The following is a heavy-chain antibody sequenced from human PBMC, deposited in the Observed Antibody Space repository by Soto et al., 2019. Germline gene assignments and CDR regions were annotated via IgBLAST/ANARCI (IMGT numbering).Heavy chain of an antibody. Sequence: QGQLVQSGAEVKRPGSSVKVSCKASGDTFNFYSINWVRQAPGLGLEWMGRVKPIVIMSNYAQKFQGRVTITADQSTSTAYMKLSSMRSEDTAISYCASSYGSGYRAFDYWGQGALVTVAS. CDR1: GDTFNFYS. D-gene: IGHD3-10*01. CDR3: ASSYGSGYRAFDY. V-gene: IGHV1-69*02. CDR2: VKPIVIMS. J-gene: IGHJ4*02.